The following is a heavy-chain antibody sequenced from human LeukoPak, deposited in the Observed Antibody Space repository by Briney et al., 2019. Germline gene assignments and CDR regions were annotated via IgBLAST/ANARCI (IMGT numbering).Heavy chain of an antibody. CDR1: GFTFSTYG. CDR3: AKDAAGPEY. D-gene: IGHD6-13*01. J-gene: IGHJ4*02. CDR2: IGTSVSTT. V-gene: IGHV3-48*02. Sequence: GGSLRLSCAASGFTFSTYGMNWVRQAPGKGLEWVSYIGTSVSTTYYADSVKGRFTISRDNAKNSLYLQMYSLRDEDTAVYFCAKDAAGPEYWGQGTLVTVSS.